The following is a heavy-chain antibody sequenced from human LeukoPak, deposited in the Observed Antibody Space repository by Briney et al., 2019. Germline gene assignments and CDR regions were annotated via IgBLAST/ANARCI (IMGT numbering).Heavy chain of an antibody. D-gene: IGHD3-10*01. CDR2: ISENGDET. J-gene: IGHJ4*02. CDR3: AKRIYGWGTSYFDY. CDR1: GFTFSSYA. Sequence: PGGSLRLSCAASGFTFSSYAMSWVRQAPGKGLEWVSCISENGDETYYADSVKGRFTISRDNSKNTLYLQMHSLRAEDTAVYYCAKRIYGWGTSYFDYWGQGTPVTVSS. V-gene: IGHV3-23*01.